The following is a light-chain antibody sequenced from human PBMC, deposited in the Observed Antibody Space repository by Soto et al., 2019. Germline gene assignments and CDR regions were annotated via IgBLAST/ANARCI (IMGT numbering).Light chain of an antibody. CDR1: SSNIGSNS. CDR2: SND. J-gene: IGLJ1*01. V-gene: IGLV1-44*01. CDR3: AAWDDSLNGYV. Sequence: QSVLTQPPSASGTPGQRVTISCSGSSSNIGSNSVSWYQQLPGTAPKLLIYSNDRRPSGVPDRFSGPKSGTSASLAISGLQSEDEADYYCAAWDDSLNGYVFGTGTRSPS.